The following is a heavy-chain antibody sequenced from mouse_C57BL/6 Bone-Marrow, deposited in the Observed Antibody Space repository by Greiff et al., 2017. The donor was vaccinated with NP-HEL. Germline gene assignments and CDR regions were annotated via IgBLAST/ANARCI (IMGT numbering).Heavy chain of an antibody. CDR3: ASVYYSSSYWYFDV. CDR1: GFSLTSYA. D-gene: IGHD2-12*01. Sequence: VQLKESGPGLVAPSQSLSITCTVSGFSLTSYAISWVRQPPGKGLEWLGVIWTGGGTNYNSALKSRLSISKDNSKSQVFLKMNSLQTDDTARYYCASVYYSSSYWYFDVWGTGTTVTVSS. J-gene: IGHJ1*03. CDR2: IWTGGGT. V-gene: IGHV2-9-1*01.